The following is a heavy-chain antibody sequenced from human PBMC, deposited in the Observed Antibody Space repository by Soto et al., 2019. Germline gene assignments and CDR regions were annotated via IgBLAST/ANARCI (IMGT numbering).Heavy chain of an antibody. J-gene: IGHJ4*02. D-gene: IGHD3-3*01. CDR1: GFTFTSYA. Sequence: EVQLLESGGGLVQPGGSLRLSCSASGFTFTSYAMSWVRQAPGEGLEWVSGISGSGGDTKSADSVKGRFTISRDNFKNMLYLQMNSLRAEDTAVYYCAKHDFWTLYNTGLDSWGQGTLVTVSS. CDR3: AKHDFWTLYNTGLDS. V-gene: IGHV3-23*01. CDR2: ISGSGGDT.